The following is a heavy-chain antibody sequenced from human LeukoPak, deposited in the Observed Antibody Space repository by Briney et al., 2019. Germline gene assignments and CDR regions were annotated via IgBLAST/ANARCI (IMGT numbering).Heavy chain of an antibody. J-gene: IGHJ4*02. CDR2: ICGSGGST. CDR1: GFTFSSYA. Sequence: GGSLRLSCAASGFTFSSYAMSWVRQAPGKGLEWVSAICGSGGSTYYADSVKGRFTISRDNSKNTLYLQMNSLRAEDTAVYYCAKDGGYSGYDYVPDFDYWGQGTLVTVSS. D-gene: IGHD5-12*01. CDR3: AKDGGYSGYDYVPDFDY. V-gene: IGHV3-23*01.